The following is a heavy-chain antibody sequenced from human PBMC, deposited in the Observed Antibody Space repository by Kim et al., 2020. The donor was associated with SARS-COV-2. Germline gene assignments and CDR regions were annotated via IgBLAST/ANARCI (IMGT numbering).Heavy chain of an antibody. V-gene: IGHV3-23*01. J-gene: IGHJ4*02. D-gene: IGHD2-8*01. Sequence: GGSLRLSCVASGFSFSSHALNWVRQAPGGGLQWVSAITGGGRGYYSESVKGRLFLARDNYKKTVSLQMISRRVDDTATYFCSREAGNGEGSRMDFWGQG. CDR1: GFSFSSHA. CDR2: ITGGGRG. CDR3: SREAGNGEGSRMDF.